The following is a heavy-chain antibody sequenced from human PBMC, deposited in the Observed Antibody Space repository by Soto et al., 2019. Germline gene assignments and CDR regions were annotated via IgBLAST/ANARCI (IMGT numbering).Heavy chain of an antibody. Sequence: QVQLQESGPGLLKPSGTLYLTCAVSGGSISPTTWWHWVRQPPGKGLEWIAEMNDSGQTHSNPSLQRRVTISVDKSNNQFAPKLSSVTAADTAVYYCASSTGGPAGSWWFDPWGQGALVTVSS. D-gene: IGHD2-2*01. CDR2: MNDSGQT. V-gene: IGHV4-4*02. J-gene: IGHJ5*02. CDR1: GGSISPTTW. CDR3: ASSTGGPAGSWWFDP.